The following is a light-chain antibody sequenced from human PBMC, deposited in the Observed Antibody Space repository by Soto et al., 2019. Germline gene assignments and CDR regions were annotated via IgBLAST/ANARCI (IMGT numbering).Light chain of an antibody. CDR3: CSYAGSYV. Sequence: QSALTQPRSVSGSPGQSVTISCTGTSSDVGGYNYVSWYQQHPGKAPKLMLYDVSKRPSGVPDRFSGSKSGNTASLTISGLQAEDEADYYCCSYAGSYVFGTGTKLTVL. CDR2: DVS. J-gene: IGLJ1*01. V-gene: IGLV2-11*01. CDR1: SSDVGGYNY.